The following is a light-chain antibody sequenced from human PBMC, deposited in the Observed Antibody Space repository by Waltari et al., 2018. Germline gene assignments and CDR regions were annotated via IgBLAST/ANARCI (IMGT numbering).Light chain of an antibody. V-gene: IGKV3-11*01. Sequence: EIVLTKSPATLSLSPGERATLSCRASQSVNSYLVWYQQKPGQAHRLLIYDASNRATGIPARFSGSGSGADFTLTISSLEPEDFAVYYCQQRIDWPLTFGGGTKVEVK. CDR3: QQRIDWPLT. J-gene: IGKJ4*01. CDR2: DAS. CDR1: QSVNSY.